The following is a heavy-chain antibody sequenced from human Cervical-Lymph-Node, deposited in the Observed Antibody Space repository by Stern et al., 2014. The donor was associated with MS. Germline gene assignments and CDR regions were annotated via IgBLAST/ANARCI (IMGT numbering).Heavy chain of an antibody. V-gene: IGHV1-69*01. Sequence: VQLVESGAEVTQPGSSVKVSCKASGGTFSNYAINWVRQAPGQGLEWMGGIIPIFETANYAQKFQGRVTITADDSTSTAYMELSRLRSEDTAVYYCTRGSRYYDYWTAYYGHFENWGQGTLVIVSS. D-gene: IGHD3-3*01. J-gene: IGHJ4*02. CDR1: GGTFSNYA. CDR2: IIPIFETA. CDR3: TRGSRYYDYWTAYYGHFEN.